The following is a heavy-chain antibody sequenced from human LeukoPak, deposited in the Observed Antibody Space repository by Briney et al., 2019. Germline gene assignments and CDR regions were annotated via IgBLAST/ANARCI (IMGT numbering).Heavy chain of an antibody. Sequence: PGGSLRLSCAPSGFTFSSYSMNWVRQAPGKGREWVSSISSSSSYIYYADSVKGRFTISRDHAKTSLYLQMNSLRAEDTAVYYCARDLSGVTGYTYGRGIDYWGQGTLVTVSS. J-gene: IGHJ4*02. CDR1: GFTFSSYS. CDR2: ISSSSSYI. CDR3: ARDLSGVTGYTYGRGIDY. V-gene: IGHV3-21*01. D-gene: IGHD5-18*01.